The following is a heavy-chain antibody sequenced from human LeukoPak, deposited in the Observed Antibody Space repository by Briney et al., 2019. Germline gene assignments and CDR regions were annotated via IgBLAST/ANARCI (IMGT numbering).Heavy chain of an antibody. Sequence: GGSLRLSCAASGFTFSDYYMSWIRQAPGKGLEWVSSISSSSSYIYYADSVKGRFTISRDNAKNSLYLQMNSLRAEDTAVYYCARFALKTPPTDWGQGTLVTVSS. CDR2: ISSSSSYI. V-gene: IGHV3-11*06. J-gene: IGHJ4*02. CDR1: GFTFSDYY. CDR3: ARFALKTPPTD.